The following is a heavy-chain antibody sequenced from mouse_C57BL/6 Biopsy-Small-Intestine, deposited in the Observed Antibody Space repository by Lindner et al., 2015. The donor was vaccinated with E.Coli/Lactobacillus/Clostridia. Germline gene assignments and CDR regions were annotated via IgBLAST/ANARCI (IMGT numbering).Heavy chain of an antibody. CDR1: GYTFSSHS. J-gene: IGHJ2*01. Sequence: SVKVSCKSSGYTFSSHSLHWVRQAPGQGLEWMGMVNPTGTTSPSAQKFQGRLAMARDPSTSTVYMGLSGLTSEDTAVYYCARMHYGSGSYSGTTRRGYYFDYWGQGTLVTVSS. D-gene: IGHD2-2*01. V-gene: IGHV1S127*01. CDR3: ARMHYGSGSYSGTTRRGYYFDY. CDR2: VNPTGTTS.